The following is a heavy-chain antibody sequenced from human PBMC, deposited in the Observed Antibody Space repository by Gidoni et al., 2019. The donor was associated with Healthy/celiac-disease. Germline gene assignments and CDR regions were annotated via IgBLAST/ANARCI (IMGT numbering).Heavy chain of an antibody. Sequence: VQLVESGGGLIQPGGSLSLYFASSWFPVRSHYMSWVRQAPGKGLAWVSVSYRGGRTYYEDSEKGRFTVSRDNSKNTLYLQMNSLRAEDTAVYYCARGLGSYAPYYYYGMDVWGQGTTVTVSS. CDR2: SYRGGRT. CDR1: WFPVRSHY. D-gene: IGHD1-26*01. V-gene: IGHV3-53*01. CDR3: ARGLGSYAPYYYYGMDV. J-gene: IGHJ6*02.